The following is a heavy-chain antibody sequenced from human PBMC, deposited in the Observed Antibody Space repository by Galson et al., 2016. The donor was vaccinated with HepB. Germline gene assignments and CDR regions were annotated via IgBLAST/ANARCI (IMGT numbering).Heavy chain of an antibody. CDR3: AKTTAMVAYYYYGMDV. Sequence: SLRLSCAASGFTLSSYGMHWVRQAPGKGLEWVAVISFDGSYKYYADSVKGRFTISRDNSKNTIYLQMSSLRAEDTAVYYCAKTTAMVAYYYYGMDVWGKGTTATVSS. CDR1: GFTLSSYG. J-gene: IGHJ6*04. CDR2: ISFDGSYK. V-gene: IGHV3-30*18. D-gene: IGHD5-18*01.